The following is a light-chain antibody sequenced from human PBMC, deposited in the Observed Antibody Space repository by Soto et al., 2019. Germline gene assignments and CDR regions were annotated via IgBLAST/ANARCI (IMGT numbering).Light chain of an antibody. CDR1: QTMNTW. Sequence: DIQMTQSPSTLSASVGDRVTITCRASQTMNTWLAWYQQKPGKAPKVLIYDASSLESGVPSRFSGSGSGTEFTLPVSSLQPDDFATYYCQLGYTFGQGTKVEIK. J-gene: IGKJ2*01. CDR2: DAS. CDR3: QLGYT. V-gene: IGKV1-5*01.